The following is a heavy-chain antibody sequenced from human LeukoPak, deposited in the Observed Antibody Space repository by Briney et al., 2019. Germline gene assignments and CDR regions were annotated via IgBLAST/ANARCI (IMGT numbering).Heavy chain of an antibody. CDR1: GGTFSSYA. D-gene: IGHD2-2*01. V-gene: IGHV1-18*01. CDR3: ARDSTLDY. J-gene: IGHJ4*02. CDR2: ISAYSGNT. Sequence: ASVKVSCKASGGTFSSYAISWVRQAPGQGLEWMGWISAYSGNTKYEQKFKGRVTMTTDTSTSTAYMELRSLRSDDTAVFYCARDSTLDYWGQGTLVTVSS.